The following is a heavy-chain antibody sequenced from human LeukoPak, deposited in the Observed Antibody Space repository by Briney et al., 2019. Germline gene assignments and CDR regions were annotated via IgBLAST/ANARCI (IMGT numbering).Heavy chain of an antibody. CDR3: ASSITLVRGYGLDV. CDR2: ISTRSSYT. CDR1: GFSFSDHY. Sequence: GGSLRLSCAASGFSFSDHYMSWIRQAPGKGLEWVSHISTRSSYTNYADSVKGRFIISRDNAKNSLYLQMNSLRAEDTADYYCASSITLVRGYGLDVWGQGTTVTVSS. D-gene: IGHD3-10*01. J-gene: IGHJ6*02. V-gene: IGHV3-11*03.